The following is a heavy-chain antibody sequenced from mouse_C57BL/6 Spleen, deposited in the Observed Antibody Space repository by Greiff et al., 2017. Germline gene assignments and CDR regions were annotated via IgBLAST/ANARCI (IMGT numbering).Heavy chain of an antibody. D-gene: IGHD4-1*01. J-gene: IGHJ2*01. Sequence: EVKLMESGGGLVQPGGSLKLSCAASGFTFSDYYMYWVRQTPEKRLEWVAYISNGGGSTYYPDTVKGRFTISRDNAKNTLYLQMSRLKSEDTAMYYCARLRPPYLTGTLDDWGQGTTLTVSS. CDR3: ARLRPPYLTGTLDD. CDR2: ISNGGGST. V-gene: IGHV5-12*01. CDR1: GFTFSDYY.